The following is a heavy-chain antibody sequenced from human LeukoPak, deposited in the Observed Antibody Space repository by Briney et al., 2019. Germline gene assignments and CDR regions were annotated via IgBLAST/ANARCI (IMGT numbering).Heavy chain of an antibody. CDR3: ARVATFGGLFQNWFDP. CDR2: IYTSGST. V-gene: IGHV4-4*07. CDR1: GGSISSYY. J-gene: IGHJ5*02. D-gene: IGHD3-16*01. Sequence: SETLSLTCTVSGGSISSYYWSWIRQPAGKGLEWIGRIYTSGSTNYNPSLKSRVTMSVDTSKNQFSLKLSSVTAADTAVYYCARVATFGGLFQNWFDPWGQGTLVTVSS.